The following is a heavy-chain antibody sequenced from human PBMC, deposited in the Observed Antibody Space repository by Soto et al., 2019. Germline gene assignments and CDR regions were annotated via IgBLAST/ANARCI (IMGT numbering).Heavy chain of an antibody. CDR1: GFSLSTSGVG. CDR3: AHSQIWFGELSWFDP. V-gene: IGHV2-5*02. J-gene: IGHJ5*02. D-gene: IGHD3-10*01. Sequence: QITLKESGPTLVKPTQTLTLTCTFSGFSLSTSGVGVGWIRQPPGKALEWLALIYWDDDKRYSPSLKSRLTITHDTSKNQVVLTMTNMDPVDTATYYCAHSQIWFGELSWFDPWGQGTLVTVSS. CDR2: IYWDDDK.